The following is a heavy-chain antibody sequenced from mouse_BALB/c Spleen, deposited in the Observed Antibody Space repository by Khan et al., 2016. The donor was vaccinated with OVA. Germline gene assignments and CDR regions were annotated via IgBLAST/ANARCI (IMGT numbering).Heavy chain of an antibody. CDR2: INPYTGYP. V-gene: IGHV9-3-1*01. D-gene: IGHD1-1*02. CDR3: ASGGYWYFDV. J-gene: IGHJ1*01. CDR1: GYSFTNYG. Sequence: QIQFVQSGPEVKKPGATVKISCKASGYSFTNYGMNWVRQAPGKGLKWMGWINPYTGYPTYADDFKGRSAFSSDTSASTAYLKINNLKNEDTATYFCASGGYWYFDVWGAGTTVTVSS.